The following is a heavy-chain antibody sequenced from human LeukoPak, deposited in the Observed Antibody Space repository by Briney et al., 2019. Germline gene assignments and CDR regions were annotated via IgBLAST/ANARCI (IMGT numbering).Heavy chain of an antibody. CDR2: ISSSSRYI. Sequence: GCLRLSCADSGFTFSSYSMNSVRQAPGKGLWWVSSISSSSRYIYYADSVKGRFTISRDNAKNSLYLQMNSLRAEDKAVYYCARFGLQPSFDYWGQGALVTVSS. D-gene: IGHD3/OR15-3a*01. CDR1: GFTFSSYS. J-gene: IGHJ4*02. V-gene: IGHV3-21*01. CDR3: ARFGLQPSFDY.